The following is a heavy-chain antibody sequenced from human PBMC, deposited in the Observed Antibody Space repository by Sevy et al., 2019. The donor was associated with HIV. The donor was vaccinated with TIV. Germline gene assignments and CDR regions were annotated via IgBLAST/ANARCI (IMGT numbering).Heavy chain of an antibody. Sequence: GSLRLSCAASGFSFSNYWMSWVRQAPGKGLEWVANIKRDGSEKYYVASVKGRFTISRDNAKTSLFLQMNSLRGEDTAVYYCARDCSSASCLWGMDVWGQGTTVIVSS. CDR2: IKRDGSEK. D-gene: IGHD2-2*01. V-gene: IGHV3-7*03. CDR3: ARDCSSASCLWGMDV. J-gene: IGHJ6*02. CDR1: GFSFSNYW.